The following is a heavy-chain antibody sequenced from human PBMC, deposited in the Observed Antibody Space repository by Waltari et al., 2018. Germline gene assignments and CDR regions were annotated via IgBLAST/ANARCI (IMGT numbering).Heavy chain of an antibody. V-gene: IGHV6-1*01. CDR2: TYYRFNWYN. J-gene: IGHJ6*02. D-gene: IGHD2-15*01. CDR1: GDSVSSNSAA. Sequence: QVQLQQSGPGLVKPSQILSLTCAISGDSVSSNSAAWNWSRQSPSRGLEWLGRTYYRFNWYNDYAVSGKSRTTINPETAKNHFSLQLNSVTPEDTAVYYCARYIVVVVAASSSYYYGMDVWGQGTTVTVSS. CDR3: ARYIVVVVAASSSYYYGMDV.